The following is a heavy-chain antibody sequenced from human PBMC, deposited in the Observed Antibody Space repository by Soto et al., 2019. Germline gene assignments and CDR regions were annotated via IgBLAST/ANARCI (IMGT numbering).Heavy chain of an antibody. CDR3: ARDLRGGTLFDY. CDR2: IYYSGRP. CDR1: GGSITSGAYY. V-gene: IGHV4-31*03. J-gene: IGHJ4*02. Sequence: QVQLQESGPGLVKPSQTLSLTCSVSGGSITSGAYYWSWIRQHPGTGLEWIGFIYYSGRPYYNPSLQSRVTISLDTSENQFSLKLNSVTASDTAVYYCARDLRGGTLFDYWGQGALVTVSS. D-gene: IGHD3-10*01.